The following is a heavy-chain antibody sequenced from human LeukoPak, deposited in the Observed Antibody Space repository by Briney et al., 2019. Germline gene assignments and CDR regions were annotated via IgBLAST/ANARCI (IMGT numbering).Heavy chain of an antibody. V-gene: IGHV4-39*01. Sequence: NTSETLSLTCTVSGGSISSSSYYWGWIRQPPGKGLEWIGSIFYSGSTYYNPSLKSRVTISVDTPKNQFSLKLSSVTAADTAVYYCARGIAVAGGFYYYMDVWGKGTTVTISS. J-gene: IGHJ6*03. CDR1: GGSISSSSYY. CDR3: ARGIAVAGGFYYYMDV. D-gene: IGHD6-19*01. CDR2: IFYSGST.